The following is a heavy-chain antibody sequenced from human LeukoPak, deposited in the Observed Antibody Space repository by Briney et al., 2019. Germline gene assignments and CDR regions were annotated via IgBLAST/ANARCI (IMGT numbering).Heavy chain of an antibody. CDR2: IYYSGST. CDR1: GGSISSSSYY. D-gene: IGHD3-10*01. CDR3: ARLSGTMVRGIVDY. Sequence: SETLSLTCTVSGGSISSSSYYWGWIRQPPGKGLEWIGSIYYSGSTYYNPSLKSRVTISVDTSKNQFPLKLSSVTAADTAVYYCARLSGTMVRGIVDYWGQGTLVTVSS. J-gene: IGHJ4*02. V-gene: IGHV4-39*01.